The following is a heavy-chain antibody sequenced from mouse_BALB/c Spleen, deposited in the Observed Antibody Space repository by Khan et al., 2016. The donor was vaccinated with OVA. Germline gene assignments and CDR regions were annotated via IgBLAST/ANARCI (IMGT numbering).Heavy chain of an antibody. V-gene: IGHV5-6*01. Sequence: EVELVESGGDLVRPGGSLKLSCAASGFTFSAYGMSWVRQSPDKRLEWVAIISSDGDYTSYPESLKGQFIISRDNASNTLYLEMPSLTSEDTAMYCCGSDVAGSFAYWGQGTLVTVSA. D-gene: IGHD1-1*01. J-gene: IGHJ3*01. CDR3: GSDVAGSFAY. CDR1: GFTFSAYG. CDR2: ISSDGDYT.